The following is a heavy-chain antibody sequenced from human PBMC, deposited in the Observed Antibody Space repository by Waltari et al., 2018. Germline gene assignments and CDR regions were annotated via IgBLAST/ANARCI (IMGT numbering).Heavy chain of an antibody. J-gene: IGHJ4*02. Sequence: QLQLQESGPGLVKPSETLSLTCTVSGGSISSSSYYWGWIRQPPGKGLEWIGSIYYSGSTYYNPSLKSRVTISVDTSKNQFSLKLSSVTAADTAVYYCARLAPRHSSRAYGYWGQGTLVTVSS. D-gene: IGHD6-13*01. CDR3: ARLAPRHSSRAYGY. CDR1: GGSISSSSYY. CDR2: IYYSGST. V-gene: IGHV4-39*01.